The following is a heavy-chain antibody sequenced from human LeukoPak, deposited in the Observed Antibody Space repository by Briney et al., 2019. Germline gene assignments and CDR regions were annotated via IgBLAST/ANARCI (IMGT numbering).Heavy chain of an antibody. Sequence: SETLSLTCVVSGGSIRTSSYYWGWIRQPPGKGLEWIGSIYYSGSTYYNPSLKSRVTISVDTSKNQFSLKLSSVTAADTAVYYCAIRGAVAGTVGNYFDYWGQGTLVTVSS. J-gene: IGHJ4*02. V-gene: IGHV4-39*01. CDR2: IYYSGST. D-gene: IGHD6-19*01. CDR1: GGSIRTSSYY. CDR3: AIRGAVAGTVGNYFDY.